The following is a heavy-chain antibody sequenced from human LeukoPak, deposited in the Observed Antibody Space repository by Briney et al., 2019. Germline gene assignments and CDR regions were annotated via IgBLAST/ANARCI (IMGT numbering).Heavy chain of an antibody. CDR1: GYTFTGYY. V-gene: IGHV1-2*02. CDR2: INPNSGGT. J-gene: IGHJ4*02. D-gene: IGHD3-22*01. CDR3: ARDAAFYYYSSGGEDY. Sequence: GASVKVSCKASGYTFTGYYMHWVRQAPGQGLEWMGWINPNSGGTNYAQKFQGRVTMTRDTSISTAYMELSRLRSDDTAVYYCARDAAFYYYSSGGEDYWGQGTLVTVSS.